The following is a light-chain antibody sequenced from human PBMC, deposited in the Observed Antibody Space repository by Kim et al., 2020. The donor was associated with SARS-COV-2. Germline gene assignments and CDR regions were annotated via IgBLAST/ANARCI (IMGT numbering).Light chain of an antibody. V-gene: IGLV2-8*01. Sequence: QSVTTSFTGTSSDVGGYNYVSWYQQHPGKAPKLMIYEVNKRPSGVPDRFSGSKSGNTASLTVSGLQADDEADYYCSSYAGSNNLGVFGTGTKVTVL. CDR3: SSYAGSNNLGV. CDR1: SSDVGGYNY. CDR2: EVN. J-gene: IGLJ1*01.